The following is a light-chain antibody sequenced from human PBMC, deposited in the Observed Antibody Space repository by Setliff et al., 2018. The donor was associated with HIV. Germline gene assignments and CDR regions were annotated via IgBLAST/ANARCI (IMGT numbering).Light chain of an antibody. CDR2: DVT. V-gene: IGLV2-14*03. Sequence: QSALTQPASVSGSPGQSITISCSGTSSDVGGYNYVSWYQQHPGKAPKLIIYDVTYRPSGVSNRCSGSKSGNTASLTISGLQAEDEADYYCCSYRTNITGVFGGGTKVTVL. J-gene: IGLJ3*02. CDR3: CSYRTNITGV. CDR1: SSDVGGYNY.